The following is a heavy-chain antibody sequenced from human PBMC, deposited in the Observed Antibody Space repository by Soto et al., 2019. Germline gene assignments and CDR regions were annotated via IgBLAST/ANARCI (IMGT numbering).Heavy chain of an antibody. D-gene: IGHD4-4*01. CDR3: VRDGATVTTGYYYYYYMDV. J-gene: IGHJ6*03. CDR2: INPNSGGT. V-gene: IGHV1-2*04. Sequence: VSVKVSCKASGYTFTGYYMHWVRQAPGQGLEWMGWINPNSGGTNYAQKFQGWVTMTRDTSISTAYMELSRLRSDDTAVYYCVRDGATVTTGYYYYYYMDVWGKGTTVTVSS. CDR1: GYTFTGYY.